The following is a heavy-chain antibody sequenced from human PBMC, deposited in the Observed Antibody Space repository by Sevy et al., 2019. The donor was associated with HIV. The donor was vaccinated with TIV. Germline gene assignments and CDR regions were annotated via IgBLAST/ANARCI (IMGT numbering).Heavy chain of an antibody. CDR1: GFTFSSYT. J-gene: IGHJ4*02. V-gene: IGHV3-21*01. CDR2: ITSGSTYI. Sequence: GGSLRLSCAASGFTFSSYTMNWVRQAPGKGLEWVSSITSGSTYIYYADSVKGRFTISRDNAKNSLYLQMNSLRAEDTAVYYCARDGCCSSTSCLLYLDYWGQGSLVTVSS. CDR3: ARDGCCSSTSCLLYLDY. D-gene: IGHD2-2*01.